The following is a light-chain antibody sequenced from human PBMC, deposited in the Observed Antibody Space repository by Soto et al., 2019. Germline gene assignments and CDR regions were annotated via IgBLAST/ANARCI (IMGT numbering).Light chain of an antibody. CDR2: GAS. CDR3: QQYETFSGT. J-gene: IGKJ1*01. V-gene: IGKV3-15*01. CDR1: QSVSSN. Sequence: EIVMTQSPATLSVSPGERATLSCRASQSVSSNLAWYQQQPGQAPRLLIYGASTRATGFPARFSGSGSGTEFTLTISSLQPDDFATYYCQQYETFSGTFGPGTKVDIK.